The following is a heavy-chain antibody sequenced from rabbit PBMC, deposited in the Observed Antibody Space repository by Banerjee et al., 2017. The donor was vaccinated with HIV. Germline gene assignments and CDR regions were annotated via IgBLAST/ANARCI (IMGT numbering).Heavy chain of an antibody. J-gene: IGHJ4*01. V-gene: IGHV1S43*01. Sequence: QSLEESGGGLVKPEGSLTLTCKASGFDLSSYYYMCWVRQAPGKGLELIACIYTSSGSTWYATWAKGRFTISKSTSLNTVDLKMTSLTAADTATYFCARVFGTYGYAGYTYGHFNLWGPGTLVTVS. CDR3: ARVFGTYGYAGYTYGHFNL. D-gene: IGHD6-1*01. CDR2: IYTSSGST. CDR1: GFDLSSYYY.